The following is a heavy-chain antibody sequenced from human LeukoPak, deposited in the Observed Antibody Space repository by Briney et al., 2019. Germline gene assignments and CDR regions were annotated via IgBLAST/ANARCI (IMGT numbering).Heavy chain of an antibody. Sequence: SLRLSCAASGFTFDDYAMHWVRQAPGKGLEGVSGISWNSGSIGYADSVKGRFTISRDNAKNSLYLQMNSLRAEDMALYYCAKGLYYYDSSGFDYWGQGTLVTVSS. J-gene: IGHJ4*02. V-gene: IGHV3-9*03. CDR1: GFTFDDYA. CDR2: ISWNSGSI. D-gene: IGHD3-22*01. CDR3: AKGLYYYDSSGFDY.